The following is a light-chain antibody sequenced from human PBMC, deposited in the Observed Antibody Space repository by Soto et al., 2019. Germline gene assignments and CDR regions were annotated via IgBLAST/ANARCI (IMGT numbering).Light chain of an antibody. Sequence: SYELTQPPSVSVAPGQAARITCGGDNIGSKSVHWYQQKPGQAPVLVIYDDTDRPSGIPERFSGSNSGNTATLTISRVEPGDEADYFCQLWSSSSDYYVFGPGTKVTVL. CDR1: NIGSKS. CDR2: DDT. J-gene: IGLJ1*01. V-gene: IGLV3-21*02. CDR3: QLWSSSSDYYV.